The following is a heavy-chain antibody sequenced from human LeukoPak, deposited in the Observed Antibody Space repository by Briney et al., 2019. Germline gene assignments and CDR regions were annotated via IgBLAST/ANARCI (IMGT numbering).Heavy chain of an antibody. J-gene: IGHJ4*02. Sequence: GGSLRLSCAASGFTVSSNYMSWVRQAPGKGLEWVSVIYSGGSTYYADFVKGRFTISRDNSKNTLYLQMNSLRAEDTAVYYCARSRSYYDFWSGYYTYYFDYWGQGTLVTVSS. CDR2: IYSGGST. CDR3: ARSRSYYDFWSGYYTYYFDY. D-gene: IGHD3-3*01. CDR1: GFTVSSNY. V-gene: IGHV3-66*02.